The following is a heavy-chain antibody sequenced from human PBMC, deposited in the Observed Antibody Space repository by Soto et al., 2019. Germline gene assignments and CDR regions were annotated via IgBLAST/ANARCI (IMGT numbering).Heavy chain of an antibody. J-gene: IGHJ6*02. CDR2: ISYSGNT. Sequence: PAETLSLTCSVSGVSFSSGCYYWSWMRQPPGMNRKSIGNISYSGNTYYNPSLKSRLIISIDTSKNQFSLKVGYVTAADTAVYYCASSSLYGMDVWGQGTTVTVSS. CDR1: GVSFSSGCYY. CDR3: ASSSLYGMDV. V-gene: IGHV4-30-4*02.